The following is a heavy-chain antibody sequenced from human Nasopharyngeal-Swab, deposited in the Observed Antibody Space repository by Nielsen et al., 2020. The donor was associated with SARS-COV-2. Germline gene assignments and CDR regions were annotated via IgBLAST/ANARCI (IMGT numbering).Heavy chain of an antibody. CDR3: AIADYGGNWILGGMDV. J-gene: IGHJ6*02. CDR2: INPNGDGT. Sequence: WVRQAPGQGLEWMGIINPNGDGTMYAQKFQGRVTMTEDTSTDTAYMELSSLRSEDTAVYYCAIADYGGNWILGGMDVWGQGTTVTVSS. D-gene: IGHD4-23*01. V-gene: IGHV1-46*01.